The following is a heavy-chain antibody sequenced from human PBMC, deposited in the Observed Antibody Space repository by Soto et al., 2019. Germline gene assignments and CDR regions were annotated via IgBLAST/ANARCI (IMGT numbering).Heavy chain of an antibody. CDR1: GFTFSSYA. Sequence: GGSLRLSCAASGFTFSSYAMHWVRQAPGKGLEWVAVISYDGSNKYYADSVKGRFTISRDNSKNTLYLQMNSLRAEDTAVYYCARVRSGISSWYYYYYYGMDVWGQGTTVTISS. D-gene: IGHD6-13*01. J-gene: IGHJ6*02. CDR3: ARVRSGISSWYYYYYYGMDV. V-gene: IGHV3-30-3*01. CDR2: ISYDGSNK.